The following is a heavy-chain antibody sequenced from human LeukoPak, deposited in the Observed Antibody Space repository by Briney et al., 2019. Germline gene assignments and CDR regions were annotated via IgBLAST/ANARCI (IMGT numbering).Heavy chain of an antibody. CDR3: ARGWRSRYYFDY. D-gene: IGHD5-24*01. V-gene: IGHV4-61*02. Sequence: PSQTLSLTCTVSGGSISSGSYYWSWIRQPAGKGLEWIGRIYTSGSTNYNLSLKSRVTISVDTSKNQFSLKLSSVTAADTAVYYCARGWRSRYYFDYWGQGTLVTVSS. CDR2: IYTSGST. CDR1: GGSISSGSYY. J-gene: IGHJ4*02.